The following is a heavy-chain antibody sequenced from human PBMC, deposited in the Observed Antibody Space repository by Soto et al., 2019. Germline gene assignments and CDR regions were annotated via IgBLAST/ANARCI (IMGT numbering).Heavy chain of an antibody. CDR1: GYTLTELS. CDR2: FDPEDGET. D-gene: IGHD3-22*01. J-gene: IGHJ4*02. V-gene: IGHV1-24*01. Sequence: GASVKVSCKVSGYTLTELSMHWVRQAPGKGLEWMGGFDPEDGETIYAQKFQGRVTMTEDTSTDTAYMELSSLRSEDTAVYYCATILRRYDNSGYLPDYWGQGTLVLGSS. CDR3: ATILRRYDNSGYLPDY.